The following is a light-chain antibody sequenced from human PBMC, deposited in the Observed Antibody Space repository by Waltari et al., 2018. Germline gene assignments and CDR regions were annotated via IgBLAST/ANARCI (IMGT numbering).Light chain of an antibody. CDR2: GAS. J-gene: IGKJ4*01. V-gene: IGKV3-20*01. Sequence: EIVLTQSPGTLSLSPGERATLPCRASQTVRTTYLAWYQQKPGQAPTLLIYGASSRATVIPDRFSGSGSGTDFSLTISSLEPEDFAVYYCQQYDISPVTFGGGTKVEIK. CDR1: QTVRTTY. CDR3: QQYDISPVT.